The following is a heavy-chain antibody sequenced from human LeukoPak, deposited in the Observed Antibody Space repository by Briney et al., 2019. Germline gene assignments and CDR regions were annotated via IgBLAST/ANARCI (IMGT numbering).Heavy chain of an antibody. CDR1: GDSFTSYW. J-gene: IGHJ5*02. D-gene: IGHD4-11*01. Sequence: GESLKISCKGSGDSFTSYWIGWVRQMPGKGLEWMGIIYPGDSDTRYSPSFQGQVTISADKSISTAYLQWSSLKASDTAMYYCARLGPTVTTIGWFDPWGQGTLVTVSS. V-gene: IGHV5-51*01. CDR3: ARLGPTVTTIGWFDP. CDR2: IYPGDSDT.